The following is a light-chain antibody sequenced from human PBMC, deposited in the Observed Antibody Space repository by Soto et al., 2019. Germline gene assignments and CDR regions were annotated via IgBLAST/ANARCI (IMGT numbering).Light chain of an antibody. J-gene: IGKJ1*01. Sequence: DIQMTQSPSSLSASVGDRVTITCRASQSISSYLNWYQQKPGKAPKLLMYASSSLQSGDPSRFSGSGSGTYFTLTISSLQPEDFAIYYCQQSDSNPQTFGQGTKVEI. CDR1: QSISSY. CDR3: QQSDSNPQT. V-gene: IGKV1-39*01. CDR2: ASS.